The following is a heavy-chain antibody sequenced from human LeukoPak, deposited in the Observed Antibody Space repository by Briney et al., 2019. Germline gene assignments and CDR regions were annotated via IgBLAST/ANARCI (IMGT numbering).Heavy chain of an antibody. J-gene: IGHJ6*02. D-gene: IGHD2-2*01. Sequence: ASVKVSCKASGYTFTSYYMHWVRQAPGQGLEWMGIINPSGGSTSYAQKFQGRVTMTRDMSTSTVYMELSSLRSDDTAVYYCARDGSVYCSSTSCYSGYYYYDMDVWGQGTTVTVSS. V-gene: IGHV1-46*01. CDR3: ARDGSVYCSSTSCYSGYYYYDMDV. CDR1: GYTFTSYY. CDR2: INPSGGST.